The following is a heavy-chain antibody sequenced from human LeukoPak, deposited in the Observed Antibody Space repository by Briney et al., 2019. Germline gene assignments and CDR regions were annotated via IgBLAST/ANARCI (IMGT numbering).Heavy chain of an antibody. J-gene: IGHJ4*02. D-gene: IGHD1-26*01. CDR2: IYYSGTT. CDR3: ARLCRGSYYCFGC. CDR1: GGSISSYY. V-gene: IGHV4-59*08. Sequence: SETLSLTCTVSGGSISSYYWGWIRQPPGKGLEWIGCIYYSGTTYYNPSLKSRITISVDTSKNQFSLKLSSVTAADTAVYYCARLCRGSYYCFGCWGQGAQVTVSS.